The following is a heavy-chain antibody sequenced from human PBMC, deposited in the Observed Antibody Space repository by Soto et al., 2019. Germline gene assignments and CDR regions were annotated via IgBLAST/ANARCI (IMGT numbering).Heavy chain of an antibody. D-gene: IGHD3-10*01. Sequence: VSVKVSCKVSGYTLTELSMHWVRQAPGKGLEWMGGFDPEDGETIYAQKFQGRVTMTEDTSTDTAYMELSSLRSEDTAVYYCATDRRFGELHADYYYYYGMDVWGQGTTVTVS. CDR1: GYTLTELS. J-gene: IGHJ6*02. CDR2: FDPEDGET. V-gene: IGHV1-24*01. CDR3: ATDRRFGELHADYYYYYGMDV.